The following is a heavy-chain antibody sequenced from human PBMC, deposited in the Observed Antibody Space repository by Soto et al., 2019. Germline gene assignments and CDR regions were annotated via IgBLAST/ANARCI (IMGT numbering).Heavy chain of an antibody. CDR3: ARGVLAAAGRWYYYGMDV. J-gene: IGHJ6*02. V-gene: IGHV4-4*02. CDR2: IYHSGST. D-gene: IGHD6-13*01. CDR1: GGSISSSNW. Sequence: PSETLSLTCAVSGGSISSSNWWSWVRQPPGKGLEWIGEIYHSGSTSYNPSLKSRVTISVDKSKNQFSLKLSSVTAADTAVYYCARGVLAAAGRWYYYGMDVWGQGTTVTVSS.